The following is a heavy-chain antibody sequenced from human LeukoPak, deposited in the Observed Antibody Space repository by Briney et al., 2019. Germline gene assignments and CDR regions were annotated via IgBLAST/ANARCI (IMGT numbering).Heavy chain of an antibody. Sequence: SVKVSCKASGGSISSYTITWVRQAPGRGLEWMGRIIPIFGTTSYAQDFQDRVTITADISSNTAYMEVNSLTSDDTAVYFCAKQGGARQDYYTDGWGNGTTVTVSS. J-gene: IGHJ6*03. D-gene: IGHD4/OR15-4a*01. CDR3: AKQGGARQDYYTDG. V-gene: IGHV1-69*08. CDR2: IIPIFGTT. CDR1: GGSISSYT.